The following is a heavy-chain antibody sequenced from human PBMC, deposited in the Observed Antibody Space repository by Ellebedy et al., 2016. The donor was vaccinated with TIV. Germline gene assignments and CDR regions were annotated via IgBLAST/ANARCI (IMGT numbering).Heavy chain of an antibody. CDR2: ISDSGGST. CDR1: GFTFSYYY. CDR3: AASNTFVVVTAIFP. J-gene: IGHJ5*02. D-gene: IGHD2-21*02. Sequence: GGSLRLSCAASGFTFSYYYMSGVRQAPGKGLEWVSTISDSGGSTYYADSVKGRFTISRDNSKNTLYLQMNSLRAEDTDVYYCAASNTFVVVTAIFPWGQGTLVTVSS. V-gene: IGHV3-23*01.